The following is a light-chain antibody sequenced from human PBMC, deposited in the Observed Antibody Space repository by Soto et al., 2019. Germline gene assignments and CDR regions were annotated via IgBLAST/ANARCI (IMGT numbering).Light chain of an antibody. CDR2: AAS. Sequence: IQLTQSPSSLSASAGDRVTITCRASQGISSLLAWYQQKPGKAPKLLIHAASTLPSGVPSRFSGSGSGTDFTLTISSLQPEDFATYYCQQLNSYPITFGQGTRLEIK. CDR3: QQLNSYPIT. V-gene: IGKV1-9*01. J-gene: IGKJ5*01. CDR1: QGISSL.